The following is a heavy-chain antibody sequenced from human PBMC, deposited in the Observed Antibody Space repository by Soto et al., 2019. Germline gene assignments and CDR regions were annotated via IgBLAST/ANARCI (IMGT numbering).Heavy chain of an antibody. CDR3: ARNLRGRHRQVDY. J-gene: IGHJ4*02. CDR1: GFTFSDYY. CDR2: ITGSSTYK. D-gene: IGHD3-16*01. Sequence: QVQLVESGGGLVTPGGSLRLSCTASGFTFSDYYMSWIRQSPGNGLEWVSYITGSSTYKNYADSVRGRFTISRDNARNSLYLHLNSLSADDTAVYFCARNLRGRHRQVDYWGQGTLVTVSS. V-gene: IGHV3-11*06.